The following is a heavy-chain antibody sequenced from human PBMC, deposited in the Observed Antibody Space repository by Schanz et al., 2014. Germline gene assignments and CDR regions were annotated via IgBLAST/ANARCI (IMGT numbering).Heavy chain of an antibody. Sequence: QLRLQESGPGLVKPSETLSLTCNVSGGSISSNIYYWGWIRQPPGKGLEWIGSTHYNGKTYYNPSHKGQKTSAKTPPKDLSSLRWDLLPAADTAVYYCATRRHDSTGSWSSGGSTDAFDIWGQGTKXTVSS. V-gene: IGHV4-39*01. CDR3: ATRRHDSTGSWSSGGSTDAFDI. CDR1: GGSISSNIYY. D-gene: IGHD3-22*01. J-gene: IGHJ3*02. CDR2: THYNGKT.